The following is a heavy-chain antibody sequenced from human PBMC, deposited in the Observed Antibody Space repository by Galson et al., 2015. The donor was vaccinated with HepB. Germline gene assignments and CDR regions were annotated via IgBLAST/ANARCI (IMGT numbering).Heavy chain of an antibody. V-gene: IGHV3-11*01. CDR1: GLPFSDYH. Sequence: SLRLSCAASGLPFSDYHMSWIRQASGKGLEWLSYISTSGDTIYYAASVKGRFTISRDNAKNSLYLQMNSLRAEDTAVYYCARASLGWFDPWGQGTLVTVSS. CDR2: ISTSGDTI. J-gene: IGHJ5*02. CDR3: ARASLGWFDP.